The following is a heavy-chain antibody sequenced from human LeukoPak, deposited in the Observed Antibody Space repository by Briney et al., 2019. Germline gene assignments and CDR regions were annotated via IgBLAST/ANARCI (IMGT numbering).Heavy chain of an antibody. J-gene: IGHJ6*02. Sequence: GASVKVSCKASGGTFSSYGITWVRQAPGQGLEWMGRIVPILGTANYAQKFQGRVTITADKFTSTAYMEVSSLRSEDTAVYYCARTNYYDSSGYQGAGTYYYGMDVWGQGTTVTVSS. V-gene: IGHV1-69*04. D-gene: IGHD3-22*01. CDR1: GGTFSSYG. CDR3: ARTNYYDSSGYQGAGTYYYGMDV. CDR2: IVPILGTA.